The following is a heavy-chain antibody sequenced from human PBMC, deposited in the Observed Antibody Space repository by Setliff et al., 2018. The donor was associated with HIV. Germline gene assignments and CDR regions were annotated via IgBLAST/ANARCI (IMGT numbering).Heavy chain of an antibody. CDR2: INPSGGST. CDR1: GYTSTSYY. Sequence: ASVKVSCKASGYTSTSYYIHWVRQAPGQGLEWMGRINPSGGSTSYAQKFQGRVTMTRDTSTSTAYMELSSLRSEDTAVYYCARDGDSSGWYGYYYYMDVWGKGTTVTVSS. J-gene: IGHJ6*03. V-gene: IGHV1-46*01. CDR3: ARDGDSSGWYGYYYYMDV. D-gene: IGHD6-19*01.